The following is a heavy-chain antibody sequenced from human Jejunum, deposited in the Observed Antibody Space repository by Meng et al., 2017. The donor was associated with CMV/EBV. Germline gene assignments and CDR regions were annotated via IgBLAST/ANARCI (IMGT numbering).Heavy chain of an antibody. D-gene: IGHD5-24*01. Sequence: QGHLGQSGSEVKRPGSSLKVSCKASGGTVSSYAISWVRQGPGQGLEWMGGIIPILGIANYAQKFQGRVTITADKSTSTAYMELSSLRSEDTAVYYCAREGPGGMATTPYFDYWGQGTLVTVSS. CDR1: GGTVSSYA. CDR2: IIPILGIA. V-gene: IGHV1-69*10. CDR3: AREGPGGMATTPYFDY. J-gene: IGHJ4*02.